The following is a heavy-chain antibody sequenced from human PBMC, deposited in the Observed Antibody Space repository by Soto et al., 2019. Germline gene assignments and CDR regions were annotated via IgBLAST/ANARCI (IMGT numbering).Heavy chain of an antibody. V-gene: IGHV3-30-3*01. D-gene: IGHD3-10*01. Sequence: PGGSLRLSCAGSGFSFSSYVLSWVRQAPGRGLEWVAATSYDGNNRYYADSVKGRSIISSDNSKNTLDLEMETPRPEDTAVYYCAGVYYGGDSVNNFWGQGTPVTVSS. CDR2: TSYDGNNR. CDR3: AGVYYGGDSVNNF. CDR1: GFSFSSYV. J-gene: IGHJ4*02.